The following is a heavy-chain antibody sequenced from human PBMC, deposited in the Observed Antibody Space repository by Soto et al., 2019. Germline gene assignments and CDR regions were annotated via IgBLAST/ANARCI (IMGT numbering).Heavy chain of an antibody. Sequence: EVQLVESGGGLVQPGGSLRLSCAASEFSFSDYWIAWLRQAPGKGLERVANLDHGGGEKHDVDSVMGRFAISRDNAKKSLYLPMNSLRAEDTAVYYCAKGGNWCDRWGQGTLVTVSS. D-gene: IGHD3-10*01. J-gene: IGHJ5*02. CDR2: LDHGGGEK. V-gene: IGHV3-7*04. CDR3: AKGGNWCDR. CDR1: EFSFSDYW.